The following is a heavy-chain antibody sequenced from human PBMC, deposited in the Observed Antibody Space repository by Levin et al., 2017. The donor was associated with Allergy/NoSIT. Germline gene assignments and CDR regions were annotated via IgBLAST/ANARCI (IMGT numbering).Heavy chain of an antibody. J-gene: IGHJ4*02. D-gene: IGHD5-18*01. Sequence: GASVKVSCKASGYTFSGDTFTNYDIHWVRQATGRGLEWMGWMNPNSGDTGYAPKFQGRVTMTRNPSISTAYMELTSLTSEDTAVYYCARILGGYGNEFDYWGQGTLVTVSS. CDR2: MNPNSGDT. CDR3: ARILGGYGNEFDY. CDR1: GYTFSGDTFTNYD. V-gene: IGHV1-8*01.